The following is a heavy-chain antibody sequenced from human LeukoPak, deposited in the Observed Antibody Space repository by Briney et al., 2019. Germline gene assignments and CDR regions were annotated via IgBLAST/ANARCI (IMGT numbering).Heavy chain of an antibody. CDR3: ARQTRTSAYYYYYYMDV. CDR1: GYTFTSYD. D-gene: IGHD2-2*01. CDR2: INPNSGNT. J-gene: IGHJ6*03. V-gene: IGHV1-18*01. Sequence: ASVKVSCKASGYTFTSYDIKWVRQATGQGLEWVGWINPNSGNTNYAQKLQGRVTMTTDTSTSTAYMELRSLRSDDTAVYYCARQTRTSAYYYYYYMDVWGKGTTVTISS.